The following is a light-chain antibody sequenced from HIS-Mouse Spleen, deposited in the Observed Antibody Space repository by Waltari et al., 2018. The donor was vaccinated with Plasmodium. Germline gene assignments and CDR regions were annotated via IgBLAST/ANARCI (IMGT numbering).Light chain of an antibody. Sequence: SYELTQPLSVSVALGQTARITCGGNNIGSKNVHWYQQKPGQAPVLVIYRASNRPFGIPERFSGSNSGNTATLTISRAQAGDEADYYCQVWDSSTVVFGGGTKLTVL. J-gene: IGLJ2*01. CDR3: QVWDSSTVV. CDR2: RAS. CDR1: NIGSKN. V-gene: IGLV3-9*01.